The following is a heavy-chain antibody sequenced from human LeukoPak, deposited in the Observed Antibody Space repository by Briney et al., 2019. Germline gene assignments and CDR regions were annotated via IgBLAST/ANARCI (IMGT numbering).Heavy chain of an antibody. J-gene: IGHJ5*02. Sequence: SETLSLTCTVSGGSISSYYWSWIRQPPGKGLEWIGYIYYSGSTYYNPSLKSRVTISVDTSKNQFSLKLSSVTAADTAVYYCAGERGDYYDSSGYPNWFDPWGQGTLVTVSS. D-gene: IGHD3-22*01. V-gene: IGHV4-59*12. CDR1: GGSISSYY. CDR3: AGERGDYYDSSGYPNWFDP. CDR2: IYYSGST.